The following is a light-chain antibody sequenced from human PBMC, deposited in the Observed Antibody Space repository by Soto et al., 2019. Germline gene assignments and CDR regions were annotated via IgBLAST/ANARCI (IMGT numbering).Light chain of an antibody. V-gene: IGKV2-28*01. J-gene: IGKJ1*01. CDR3: MQLLQTPPWT. CDR2: LGS. CDR1: QSLLHNNGYNY. Sequence: DIVMTQSPLSLPVTPGEPASISCRSSQSLLHNNGYNYLNWYLQRPGQSPQLLIYLGSSRASGVPDRFSGCGSGTDLTLKISRVEAEDVGVHYCMQLLQTPPWTFGQGTKVEI.